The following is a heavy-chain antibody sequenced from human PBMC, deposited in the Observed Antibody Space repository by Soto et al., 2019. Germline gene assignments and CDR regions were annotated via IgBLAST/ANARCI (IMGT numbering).Heavy chain of an antibody. J-gene: IGHJ6*02. V-gene: IGHV3-64D*06. CDR3: VKGGGYSSSSYYGMDV. CDR2: ISSNGGST. CDR1: GGTFSSYA. Sequence: VQLVQSGAEVKKPGSSVKVSCKASGGTFSSYAMHWVRQAPGKGLEYVSAISSNGGSTYYADSVKGRFTISRDNSKNTLYLQMSSLRAEDTAVYYCVKGGGYSSSSYYGMDVWGQGTTVTVSS. D-gene: IGHD6-6*01.